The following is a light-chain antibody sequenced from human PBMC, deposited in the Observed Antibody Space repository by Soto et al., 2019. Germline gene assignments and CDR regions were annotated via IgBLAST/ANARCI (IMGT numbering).Light chain of an antibody. V-gene: IGLV1-51*01. Sequence: QSVLTQPPSVSAAPRQKVTISCSGSSSSIRNNYVSWYQQLPGTAPKLLIYDNNKRPSGIPDRFSGSKSGTSATLGITGLQTGDEADYYCGTWDSSLSAYVFGTGTKVAVL. CDR2: DNN. CDR1: SSSIRNNY. J-gene: IGLJ1*01. CDR3: GTWDSSLSAYV.